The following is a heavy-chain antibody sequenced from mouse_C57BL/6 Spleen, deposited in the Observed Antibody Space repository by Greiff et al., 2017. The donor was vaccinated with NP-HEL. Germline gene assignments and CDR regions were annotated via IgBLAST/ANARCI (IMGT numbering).Heavy chain of an antibody. CDR3: ARHELYGNGFDY. J-gene: IGHJ2*01. Sequence: VKLVESGAELVKPGASVKLSCKASGYTFTEYTIHWVKQRSGQGLEWIGWFYPGSGSIKYNEKFKDKATLTADKSSSTVYMELSRLTSEDSAVYFCARHELYGNGFDYWGQGTTLTVSS. V-gene: IGHV1-62-2*01. D-gene: IGHD1-1*01. CDR1: GYTFTEYT. CDR2: FYPGSGSI.